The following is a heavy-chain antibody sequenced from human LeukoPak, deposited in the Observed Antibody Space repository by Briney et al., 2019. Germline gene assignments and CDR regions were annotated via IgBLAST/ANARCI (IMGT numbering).Heavy chain of an antibody. J-gene: IGHJ5*01. CDR2: INPNSGAT. D-gene: IGHD6-13*01. V-gene: IGHV1-2*02. CDR1: GYTFNGYY. Sequence: GASVKVSCKASGYTFNGYYINWVRQAPGQSLEWMGWINPNSGATKFAEKFQGRVTLTRDTSVNTAYMELNNLTSGDTAVYFCARDRQYGSSWRRTSFDPWGQGTLVTVSS. CDR3: ARDRQYGSSWRRTSFDP.